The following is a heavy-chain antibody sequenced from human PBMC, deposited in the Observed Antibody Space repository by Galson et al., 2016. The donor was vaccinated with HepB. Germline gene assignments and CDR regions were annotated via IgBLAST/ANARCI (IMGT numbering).Heavy chain of an antibody. J-gene: IGHJ4*02. CDR2: VNPVNGDT. V-gene: IGHV1-3*01. CDR3: ARQPTSTSVNYNQLDY. D-gene: IGHD3-10*01. CDR1: GYTFTSYA. Sequence: SVKVSCKASGYTFTSYAIHWVRQAPGQRLEWMGWVNPVNGDTNYSPKFQGRLTMTSDTSANTDYLDLSSLGSEDKSMYYCARQPTSTSVNYNQLDYWGQGTLVSVSS.